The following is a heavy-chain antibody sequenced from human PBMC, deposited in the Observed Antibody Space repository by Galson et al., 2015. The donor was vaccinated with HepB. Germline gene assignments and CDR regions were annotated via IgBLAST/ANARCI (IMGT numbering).Heavy chain of an antibody. J-gene: IGHJ4*02. D-gene: IGHD6-19*01. Sequence: SLRLSCAASGFTFSNAWMNWVRQAPGKGLEWVGRIKSTPDGGTTDYAAPVKGRFTISRDDSKNTLYLQMNSLKTEDTAVYYCTTNIAVAGGLDYWGQGTLVTVSS. CDR1: GFTFSNAW. CDR3: TTNIAVAGGLDY. V-gene: IGHV3-15*01. CDR2: IKSTPDGGTT.